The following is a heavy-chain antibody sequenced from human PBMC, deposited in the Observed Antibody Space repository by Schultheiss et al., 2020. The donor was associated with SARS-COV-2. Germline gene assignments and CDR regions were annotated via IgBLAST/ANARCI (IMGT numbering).Heavy chain of an antibody. V-gene: IGHV4-34*01. Sequence: SETLSLTCAVYGGSFSGYYWSWIRQPPGKGLEWIGSISYSGSTYYNPSLKSRVTISVDTSENQSSLKLSSVTAADTAVYYCARGRTNLVVPAAMAYYYYGMDVWGQGTTVTVSS. CDR2: ISYSGST. CDR1: GGSFSGYY. J-gene: IGHJ6*02. CDR3: ARGRTNLVVPAAMAYYYYGMDV. D-gene: IGHD2-2*01.